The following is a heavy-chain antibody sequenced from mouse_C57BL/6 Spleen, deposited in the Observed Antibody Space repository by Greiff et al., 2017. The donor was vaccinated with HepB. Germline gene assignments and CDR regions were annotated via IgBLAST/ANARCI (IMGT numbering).Heavy chain of an antibody. V-gene: IGHV5-17*01. CDR1: GFTFSDYG. J-gene: IGHJ4*01. CDR3: ARRSNFPYAMDY. CDR2: ISSGSSTI. Sequence: EVMLVESGGGLVKPGGSLKLSCAASGFTFSDYGMHWVRQAPEKGLEWVAYISSGSSTIYYADTVKGRFTISRDNAKNTLFLQMTSLRSEDTAMYYCARRSNFPYAMDYWGQGTSVTVSS. D-gene: IGHD2-5*01.